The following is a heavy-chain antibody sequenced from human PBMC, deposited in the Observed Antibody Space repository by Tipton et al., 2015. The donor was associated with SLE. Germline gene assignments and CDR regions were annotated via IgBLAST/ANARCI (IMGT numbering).Heavy chain of an antibody. CDR3: ARYYYYNYYMDV. CDR1: GGSIRSGSYY. Sequence: LRLSCTVSGGSIRSGSYYWSWIRQPAGKGLEWIGRIHTSGSTNYNPALKSRVTISLDTSKNQFSLKLTSVTAADTAVYYCARYYYYNYYMDVWGKGTTVTVSS. V-gene: IGHV4-61*02. CDR2: IHTSGST. J-gene: IGHJ6*03.